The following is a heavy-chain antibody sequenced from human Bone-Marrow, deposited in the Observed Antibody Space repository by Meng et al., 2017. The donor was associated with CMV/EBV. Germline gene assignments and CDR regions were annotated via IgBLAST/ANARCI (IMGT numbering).Heavy chain of an antibody. V-gene: IGHV4-61*01. J-gene: IGHJ5*02. CDR3: ARAKGYCSSTSCHGNWFDP. Sequence: GSLRLSCTVSGGSASSGSYYWSWMRQPPGKGLEWIGYIYYSGSTNYNPSLKSRVTISVDTSKNQFSLKLSSVTAADTAVYYCARAKGYCSSTSCHGNWFDPWGQGTRVTVSS. D-gene: IGHD2-2*01. CDR2: IYYSGST. CDR1: GGSASSGSYY.